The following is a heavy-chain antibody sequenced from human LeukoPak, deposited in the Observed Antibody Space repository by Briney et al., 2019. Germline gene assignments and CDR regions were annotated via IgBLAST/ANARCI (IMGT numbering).Heavy chain of an antibody. CDR3: ARCSGGSCLGDY. V-gene: IGHV3-21*01. Sequence: PGGSLRLSCAASGFTFSSYSMNWVRQAPGKGLEWVSSISSSSSYIYYADSVKGRFTISRDNAKNSLYLQMNSLRAEDTAVYYCARCSGGSCLGDYWGQGTLVTVSS. CDR2: ISSSSSYI. CDR1: GFTFSSYS. D-gene: IGHD2-15*01. J-gene: IGHJ4*02.